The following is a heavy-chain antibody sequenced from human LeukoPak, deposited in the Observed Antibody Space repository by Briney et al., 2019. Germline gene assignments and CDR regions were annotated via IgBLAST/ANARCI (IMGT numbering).Heavy chain of an antibody. Sequence: ASVKVSCKASGYTFTGYYMHWVRQAPGQGLEWMGWINPNSGGTNYAQKFQGRVTMTRDTSISTAYMELSRLRSDDTAVYYCARDVGELLLSFDYWGQGTLVTVSS. V-gene: IGHV1-2*02. J-gene: IGHJ4*02. CDR2: INPNSGGT. CDR1: GYTFTGYY. CDR3: ARDVGELLLSFDY. D-gene: IGHD1-26*01.